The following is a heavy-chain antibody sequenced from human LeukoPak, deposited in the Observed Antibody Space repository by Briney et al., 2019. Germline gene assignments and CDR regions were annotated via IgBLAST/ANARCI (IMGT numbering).Heavy chain of an antibody. D-gene: IGHD3-22*01. CDR1: GFTFSNAW. V-gene: IGHV3-15*01. J-gene: IGHJ3*02. Sequence: GGSLRLSCAASGFTFSNAWMSWVRQAPGKGLEWVGRIKSKTDGWTTDYAAPVKGRFTISRDDSKNTLYLQMNSLKTEDTAVYYCTTDAYYYDSSGYWGSDAFDIWGQGTMVTVSS. CDR3: TTDAYYYDSSGYWGSDAFDI. CDR2: IKSKTDGWTT.